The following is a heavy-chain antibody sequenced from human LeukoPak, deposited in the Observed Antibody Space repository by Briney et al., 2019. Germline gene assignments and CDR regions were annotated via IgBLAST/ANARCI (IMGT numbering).Heavy chain of an antibody. D-gene: IGHD6-6*01. CDR2: IMPICGRA. CDR3: ARDLRDYSSSSGVWVV. V-gene: IGHV1-69*01. CDR1: GCTFSSYA. Sequence: ASLKVSCTASGCTFSSYAISWVRQAPGQGLEGMRGIMPICGRANYAQKFQGRVTITADESTSTAYMELSSLRAEDTAVYYCARDLRDYSSSSGVWVVWGQGTLVTVSS. J-gene: IGHJ1*01.